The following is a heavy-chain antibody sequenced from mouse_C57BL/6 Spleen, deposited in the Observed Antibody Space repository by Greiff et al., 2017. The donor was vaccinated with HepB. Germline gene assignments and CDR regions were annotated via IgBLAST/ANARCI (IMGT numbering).Heavy chain of an antibody. CDR3: ASHYYGSRGDWYFDV. Sequence: EVKLEESGGGLVKPGGSLKLSCAASGFTFSSYAMSWVRQTPEKRLEWVATISDGGSYTYYPDNVKGRFTISRDNAKNNLYLQMSHLKSEDTAMYYCASHYYGSRGDWYFDVWGTGTTVTVSS. V-gene: IGHV5-4*03. CDR2: ISDGGSYT. J-gene: IGHJ1*03. CDR1: GFTFSSYA. D-gene: IGHD1-1*01.